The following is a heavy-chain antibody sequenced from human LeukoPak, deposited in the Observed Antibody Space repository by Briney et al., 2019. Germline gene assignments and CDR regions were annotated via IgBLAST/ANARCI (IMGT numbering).Heavy chain of an antibody. D-gene: IGHD3-9*01. CDR3: VRDLSYFDY. Sequence: GGSLRLSCAASGFTFSSYWMSWVRQAPGEGLEWGANIKPDGSEKYNADSVKGRFTISRDNTENSLYLQMNSLRAEDTAVYYCVRDLSYFDYWGKGTLVIVSS. V-gene: IGHV3-7*01. CDR2: IKPDGSEK. J-gene: IGHJ4*02. CDR1: GFTFSSYW.